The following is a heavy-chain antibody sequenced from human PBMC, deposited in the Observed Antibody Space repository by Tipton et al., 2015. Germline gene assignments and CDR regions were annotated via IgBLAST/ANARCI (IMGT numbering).Heavy chain of an antibody. CDR3: TRAGGLSLYFGPQTGGWFDP. CDR1: GFTFGDYP. J-gene: IGHJ5*02. Sequence: RSLRLSCTASGFTFGDYPVSWFRQAPGKGLEWVGFIRNKAYGETTEYAASVKGRFTISRDDSKNIAYLQMNSPKTEDTAVYYCTRAGGLSLYFGPQTGGWFDPWGQGTLVTVSS. D-gene: IGHD3-16*02. CDR2: IRNKAYGETT. V-gene: IGHV3-49*03.